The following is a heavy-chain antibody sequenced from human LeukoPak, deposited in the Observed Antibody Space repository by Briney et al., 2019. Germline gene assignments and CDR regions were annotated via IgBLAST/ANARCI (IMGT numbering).Heavy chain of an antibody. V-gene: IGHV3-7*01. J-gene: IGHJ4*02. Sequence: GGSLRLSCAASGFTFSTYWMSWVRQAPGKGLEWVANIKRDGSGKYYVDSVSGRFTISRDDATNSLYLQMNSLRADDTAVYYCARAGYSGSYYNYWGQGTLVTVSS. CDR2: IKRDGSGK. D-gene: IGHD1-26*01. CDR1: GFTFSTYW. CDR3: ARAGYSGSYYNY.